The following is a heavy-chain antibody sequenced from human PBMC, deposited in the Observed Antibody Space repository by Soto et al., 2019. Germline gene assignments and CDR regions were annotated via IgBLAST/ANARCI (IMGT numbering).Heavy chain of an antibody. CDR1: GFTFSSYS. Sequence: GGSLRLSCAASGFTFSSYSMNWVRQAPGKGLEWVSSISSSSYIYYADSVKGRFTISRDNAKNSLYLQMNSLRAEDTAVYYCARDPNWRAFDIWGQGTMVTVSS. J-gene: IGHJ3*02. CDR3: ARDPNWRAFDI. CDR2: ISSSSYI. D-gene: IGHD1-1*01. V-gene: IGHV3-21*01.